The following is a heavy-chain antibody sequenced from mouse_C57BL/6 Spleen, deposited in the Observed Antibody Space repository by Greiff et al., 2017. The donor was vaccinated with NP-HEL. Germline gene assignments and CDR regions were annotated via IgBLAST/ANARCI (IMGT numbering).Heavy chain of an antibody. V-gene: IGHV5-16*01. Sequence: EVMLVESEGGLVQPGSSMKLSCTASGFTFSDYYMAWVRQVPEKGLDWVANINYDGSSTYYLDSLKSRFIISRDNAKNILYLQMSSLKSEDTATYYCARDKDWDGRYFDVWGTGTTVTVSS. D-gene: IGHD4-1*01. CDR2: INYDGSST. CDR3: ARDKDWDGRYFDV. J-gene: IGHJ1*03. CDR1: GFTFSDYY.